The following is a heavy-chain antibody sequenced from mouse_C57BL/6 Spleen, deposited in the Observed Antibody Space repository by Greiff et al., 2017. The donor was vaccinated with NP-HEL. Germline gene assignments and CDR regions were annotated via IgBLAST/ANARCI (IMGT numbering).Heavy chain of an antibody. J-gene: IGHJ3*01. Sequence: QVQLQQPGAELVMPGASVKLSCKTSGYTFTSYWMHWVKQRPGQGLEWIGEIDPSDSYTNYNQKFKGKSTLTVDKSSSTAYMQLSSLRSEDSGVYYCARTSSNSVRFAYWGQGTLVTVSA. CDR3: ARTSSNSVRFAY. D-gene: IGHD2-5*01. CDR1: GYTFTSYW. V-gene: IGHV1-69*01. CDR2: IDPSDSYT.